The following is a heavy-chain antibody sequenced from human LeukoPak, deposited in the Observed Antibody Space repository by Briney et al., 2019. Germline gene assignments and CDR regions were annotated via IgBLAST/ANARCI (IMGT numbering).Heavy chain of an antibody. CDR1: GFTFSNAW. CDR2: IKSKTDGGTT. J-gene: IGHJ6*03. D-gene: IGHD5-12*01. CDR3: TTVFSGYDYYYYYMDV. Sequence: GGSLRLSCAASGFTFSNAWMSWVRQAPGKGLEWVGRIKSKTDGGTTDYAAPVKGRFTISRDDSKNTLYLQMNSLKTEDTAVYYCTTVFSGYDYYYYYMDVWGKGTTVTVSS. V-gene: IGHV3-15*01.